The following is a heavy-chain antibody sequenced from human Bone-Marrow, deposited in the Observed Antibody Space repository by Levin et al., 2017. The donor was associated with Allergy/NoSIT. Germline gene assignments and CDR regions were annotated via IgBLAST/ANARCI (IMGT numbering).Heavy chain of an antibody. CDR1: GFTFSSSA. V-gene: IGHV3-23*01. Sequence: GESLKISCAASGFTFSSSAMDWVRQAPGKGLEWVSAISGGGGSTYYADSVKGRFTISRDNSKSTLYLQMNSLRVEDTALYYCAKEGGQRQYDYWGQGTLVTVSS. D-gene: IGHD2-2*01. CDR3: AKEGGQRQYDY. CDR2: ISGGGGST. J-gene: IGHJ4*02.